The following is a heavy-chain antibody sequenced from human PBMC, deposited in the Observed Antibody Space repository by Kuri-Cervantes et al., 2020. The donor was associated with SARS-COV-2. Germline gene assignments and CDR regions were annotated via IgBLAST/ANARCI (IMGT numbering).Heavy chain of an antibody. V-gene: IGHV1-24*01. D-gene: IGHD7-27*01. CDR1: GYTFTDYY. CDR3: ARDRVLGSGALDAFDI. Sequence: ASVKVSCKASGYTFTDYYMHWVRQAPGKGLEWMGGFDPEDGETIYAQKFQGRVTMTEDTSTDTAYMELSRLRSDDTAVYYCARDRVLGSGALDAFDIWGQGTMVTVSS. CDR2: FDPEDGET. J-gene: IGHJ3*02.